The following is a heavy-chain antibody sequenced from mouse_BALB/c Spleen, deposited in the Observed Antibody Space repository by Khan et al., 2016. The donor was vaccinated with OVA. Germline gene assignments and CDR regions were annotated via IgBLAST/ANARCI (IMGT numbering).Heavy chain of an antibody. V-gene: IGHV3-2*02. J-gene: IGHJ2*01. CDR3: ARGNYYGYYFDY. Sequence: EVQLVESGPGLVKPSQSLSLTCTVTGYSITSGYAWNWIRQFPGNKLEWMGYISYSGVTSYTPSLKSRISITRDTSKNRFFLQLNSVTTGDTATYYCARGNYYGYYFDYWGQGTTLTVSS. CDR1: GYSITSGYA. D-gene: IGHD1-1*01. CDR2: ISYSGVT.